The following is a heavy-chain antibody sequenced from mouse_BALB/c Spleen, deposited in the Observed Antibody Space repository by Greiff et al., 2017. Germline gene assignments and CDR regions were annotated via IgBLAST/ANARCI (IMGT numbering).Heavy chain of an antibody. Sequence: EVKLVESGGGLVQPGGSLKLSCAASGFTFSSYTMSWVRQTPEKRLEWVAYISNGGGSTYYPDTVKGRFTISRDNAKNTLYLQMSSLKSEDTAMYYCARHLYDGYYYFDYWGQGTTLTVSS. CDR1: GFTFSSYT. CDR3: ARHLYDGYYYFDY. D-gene: IGHD2-3*01. CDR2: ISNGGGST. J-gene: IGHJ2*01. V-gene: IGHV5-12-2*01.